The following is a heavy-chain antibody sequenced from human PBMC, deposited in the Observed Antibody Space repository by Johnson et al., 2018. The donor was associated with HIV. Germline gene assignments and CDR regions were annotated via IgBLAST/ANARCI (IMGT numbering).Heavy chain of an antibody. CDR2: IRYDGTNK. Sequence: VQLVESGGGLVQPGGSLRLSCAASGFTFSSYDIHWVRQAPGKGLEWVAFIRYDGTNKHYADSVKGRFTISRDNSKNTLYLQMNSLRAEDTAVYYCARDGGYCSSTSCFRHWASAFDIWGQGTMVTVSS. CDR3: ARDGGYCSSTSCFRHWASAFDI. CDR1: GFTFSSYD. V-gene: IGHV3-30*02. D-gene: IGHD2-2*01. J-gene: IGHJ3*02.